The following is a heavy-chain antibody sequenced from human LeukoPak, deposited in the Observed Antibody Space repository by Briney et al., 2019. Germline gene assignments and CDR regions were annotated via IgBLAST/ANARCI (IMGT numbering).Heavy chain of an antibody. CDR3: ARARRDGYNWANWYFDL. Sequence: GGSLTLSCAASGFTFSSYEMNWVRQAPGKGLEWVSYISSSGSTIYYADSVKGRFTISRDNAKNSLYLQMNSLRAEDTAVYYCARARRDGYNWANWYFDLWGRGTLVTVSS. V-gene: IGHV3-48*03. J-gene: IGHJ2*01. D-gene: IGHD5-24*01. CDR2: ISSSGSTI. CDR1: GFTFSSYE.